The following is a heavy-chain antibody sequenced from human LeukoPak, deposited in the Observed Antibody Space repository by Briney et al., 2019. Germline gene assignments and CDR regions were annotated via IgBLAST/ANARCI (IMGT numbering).Heavy chain of an antibody. CDR3: VRGTGY. D-gene: IGHD4-17*01. CDR2: ISSNGDNT. V-gene: IGHV3-64D*06. Sequence: SGSTLRPVVMECISQAPGKGLEYVSAISSNGDNTYYADSVKGRFTISRDNSKNTLYLQMSSLRADDTAVYYCVRGTGYWGQGTLVTVSS. CDR1: GSTLRPVV. J-gene: IGHJ4*02.